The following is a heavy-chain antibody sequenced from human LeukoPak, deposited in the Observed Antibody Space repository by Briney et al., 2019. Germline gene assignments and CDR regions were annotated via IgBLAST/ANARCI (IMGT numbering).Heavy chain of an antibody. V-gene: IGHV7-4-1*02. CDR3: ARDNLRSGYYAGGMDV. CDR1: GYTFTSYA. D-gene: IGHD3-3*01. J-gene: IGHJ6*02. CDR2: INTNTGNP. Sequence: ASVKVSCKASGYTFTSYAMNWVRQAPGQGLEWMGWINTNTGNPTYAQGFTGRFVFSLDTSVSTAYLQISSLKAEDTAVYYCARDNLRSGYYAGGMDVWGQGTTVTASS.